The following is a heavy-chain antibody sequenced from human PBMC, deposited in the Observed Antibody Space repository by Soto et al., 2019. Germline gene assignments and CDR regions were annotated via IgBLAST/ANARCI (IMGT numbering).Heavy chain of an antibody. V-gene: IGHV5-51*01. CDR2: IYPGDSDT. D-gene: IGHD3-9*01. CDR1: GYSFTSYW. Sequence: PGESLKISCKGSGYSFTSYWIGWVRQMPGKGLEWMGIIYPGDSDTRYSPSFQGQVTISADKSISTAYLQWSSLKASDTAMYYCARQRRRALRYFDWSYGMDVWSQGTTVTVSS. CDR3: ARQRRRALRYFDWSYGMDV. J-gene: IGHJ6*02.